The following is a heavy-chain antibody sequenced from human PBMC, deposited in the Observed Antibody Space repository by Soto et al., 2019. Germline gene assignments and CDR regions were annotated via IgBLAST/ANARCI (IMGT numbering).Heavy chain of an antibody. CDR1: GFTFSSYG. Sequence: GGSLRLSCAASGFTFSSYGMSWFRQAPGKGLEWVSSISGRGGNTYYADSVKGRFTISRDNSKNTLYLQMNSLRVEDTAVYYCAKERTVTTADFDYWGQGTLVTVSS. V-gene: IGHV3-23*01. CDR3: AKERTVTTADFDY. D-gene: IGHD4-4*01. J-gene: IGHJ4*02. CDR2: ISGRGGNT.